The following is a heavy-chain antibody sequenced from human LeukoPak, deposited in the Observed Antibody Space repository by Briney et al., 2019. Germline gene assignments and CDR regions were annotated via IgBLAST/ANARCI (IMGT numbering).Heavy chain of an antibody. D-gene: IGHD3-3*01. CDR1: GGSIRLSTYY. CDR2: IYTSGST. V-gene: IGHV4-39*07. CDR3: ARDRSDFWSGYSKKYDAFDI. J-gene: IGHJ3*02. Sequence: SETLSLTCAVSGGSIRLSTYYWGWIRQTPGKGLEWIGRIYTSGSTNYNPSLKSRVTMSVDTSKNQFSLKLSSLTAADTAVYYCARDRSDFWSGYSKKYDAFDIWGQGTMVTVSS.